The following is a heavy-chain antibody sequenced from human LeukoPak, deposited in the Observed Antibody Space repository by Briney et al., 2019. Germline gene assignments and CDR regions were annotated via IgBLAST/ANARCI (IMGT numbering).Heavy chain of an antibody. Sequence: GGSLRLSCAASGFTFSSYAMSWVRQAPGKGLEWVSAISGSGGSTYYADSVKGRFTISRDNSKNTLYLQMNSLRAEDTAVYYCAISGNHYDILTGYYPAAFDYWGQGTLVTVSS. D-gene: IGHD3-9*01. CDR3: AISGNHYDILTGYYPAAFDY. CDR1: GFTFSSYA. J-gene: IGHJ4*02. CDR2: ISGSGGST. V-gene: IGHV3-23*01.